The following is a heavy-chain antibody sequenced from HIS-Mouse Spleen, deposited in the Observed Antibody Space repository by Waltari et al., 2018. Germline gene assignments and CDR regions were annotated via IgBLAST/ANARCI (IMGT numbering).Heavy chain of an antibody. CDR2: IYTSGST. Sequence: QVQLQESGPGLVKPSETLSLTCTVSGGSISSYYWSWIRQPAGKGLEWIGRIYTSGSTNSNPALKSRVTMSVATSKNQFSLKLSSVTAADTAVYYCAREGYYDSSGYYVLDYWGQGTLVTVSS. CDR3: AREGYYDSSGYYVLDY. J-gene: IGHJ4*02. CDR1: GGSISSYY. V-gene: IGHV4-4*07. D-gene: IGHD3-22*01.